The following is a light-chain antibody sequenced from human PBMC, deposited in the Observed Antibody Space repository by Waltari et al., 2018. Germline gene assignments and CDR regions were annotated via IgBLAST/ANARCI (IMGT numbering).Light chain of an antibody. CDR1: RSAIGSYDF. J-gene: IGLJ2*01. CDR3: SSYTSTSSLVV. V-gene: IGLV2-14*03. Sequence: QSALSQPASVSGTPGPSTTISCPGARSAIGSYDFVSLYQQHPGKCPKLIIYDVTDRPSGVSNRFSGSKSGTTASLTISGLQSEDEASYYCSSYTSTSSLVVFGGGTKLTVL. CDR2: DVT.